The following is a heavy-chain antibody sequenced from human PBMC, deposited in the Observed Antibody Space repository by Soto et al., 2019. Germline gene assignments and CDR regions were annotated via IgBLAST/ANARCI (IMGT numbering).Heavy chain of an antibody. Sequence: ASVKVSCKASGYTFTSYGISWVRQAPGQGLEWMGWISAYNGNTNYAQKLQGRVTMTTDTSTSTAYMELRSLRSDDTAVYYCARAMELRTSVGFQHWGQGTLVTVSS. CDR3: ARAMELRTSVGFQH. V-gene: IGHV1-18*01. J-gene: IGHJ1*01. CDR2: ISAYNGNT. D-gene: IGHD1-7*01. CDR1: GYTFTSYG.